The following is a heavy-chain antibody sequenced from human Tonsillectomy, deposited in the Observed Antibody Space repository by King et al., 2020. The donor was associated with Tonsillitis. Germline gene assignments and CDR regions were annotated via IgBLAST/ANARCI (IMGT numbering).Heavy chain of an antibody. D-gene: IGHD3-16*02. CDR2: INPSSGAT. CDR1: GYTFIDYY. V-gene: IGHV1-2*02. Sequence: QLVQSGAEVKKPGASMKVSCQASGYTFIDYYMHWVRQAPGQGLEWMGWINPSSGATDLAQKFQGRVTMTRDTSINTAYMELSRLRSDDTAVYYCARIYRGSLGGGWFDPWGQGTLVTVSS. CDR3: ARIYRGSLGGGWFDP. J-gene: IGHJ5*02.